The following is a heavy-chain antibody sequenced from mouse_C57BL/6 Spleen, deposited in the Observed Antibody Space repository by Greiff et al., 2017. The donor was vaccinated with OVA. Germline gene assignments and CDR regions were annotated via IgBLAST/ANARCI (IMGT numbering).Heavy chain of an antibody. D-gene: IGHD2-4*01. Sequence: QVQLQQSGPGLVQPSQSLSITCTVSGFSLTSYGVHWVRQSPGKGLEWLGVIWSGGSTDYNAAFISRLSISKDNSKSQVFFKMNSLQADDTAIYYCARGEDYDGDWYFDVWGTGTTVTVSS. CDR2: IWSGGST. CDR1: GFSLTSYG. CDR3: ARGEDYDGDWYFDV. J-gene: IGHJ1*03. V-gene: IGHV2-2*01.